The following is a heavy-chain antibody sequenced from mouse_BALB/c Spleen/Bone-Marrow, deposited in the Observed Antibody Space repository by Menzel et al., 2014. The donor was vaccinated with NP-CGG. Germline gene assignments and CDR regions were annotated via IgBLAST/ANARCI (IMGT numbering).Heavy chain of an antibody. D-gene: IGHD2-1*01. CDR1: GYTFTSYW. J-gene: IGHJ3*01. V-gene: IGHV1-69*02. CDR3: TRREGNYAFAY. CDR2: IYPSDSYT. Sequence: QVQLQQSGAELMRPGASVKLSCKASGYTFTSYWINWVKQRPGQGLEWIGNIYPSDSYTNYNQKFKDKATLTVDKSSSTAYMQLSSPTSEDSAVYYCTRREGNYAFAYWGQGTLVTVSA.